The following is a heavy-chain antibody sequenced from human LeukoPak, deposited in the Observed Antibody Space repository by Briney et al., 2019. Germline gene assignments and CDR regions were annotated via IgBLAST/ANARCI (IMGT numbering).Heavy chain of an antibody. CDR3: ARSYCSGGSCSNWFDP. CDR2: MNPNSGNT. V-gene: IGHV1-8*03. J-gene: IGHJ5*02. Sequence: SVKVSCKASGYTFTSYDINWVRQATGQGLEWMGWMNPNSGNTGYAQKFQGRVTITRNTSISTAYMELSSLRSEDTAVYYCARSYCSGGSCSNWFDPWGQGTLVTVSS. CDR1: GYTFTSYD. D-gene: IGHD2-15*01.